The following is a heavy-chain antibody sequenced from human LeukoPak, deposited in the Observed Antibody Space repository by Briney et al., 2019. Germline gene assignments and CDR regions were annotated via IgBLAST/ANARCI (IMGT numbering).Heavy chain of an antibody. CDR1: GYTFTSYY. D-gene: IGHD3-22*01. Sequence: GASVKVSCKASGYTFTSYYITWVRQATGQGLEWMGWMNPNSGNTGYAQKFQGRVTMTRNTSISTAYMELSSLRSEDTAVYYCARGHDSSGYYYYYMDVRGKGTTVTVSS. V-gene: IGHV1-8*01. J-gene: IGHJ6*03. CDR3: ARGHDSSGYYYYYMDV. CDR2: MNPNSGNT.